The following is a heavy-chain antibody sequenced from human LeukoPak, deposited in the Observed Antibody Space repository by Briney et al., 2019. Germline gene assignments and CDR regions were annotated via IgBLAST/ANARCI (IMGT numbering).Heavy chain of an antibody. CDR3: ARARFLEWFPYN. J-gene: IGHJ4*02. CDR2: IYYSGIT. D-gene: IGHD3-3*01. Sequence: SETLSLTCTVSGGSISSYYWSWIRQPPGKGLEWIGYIYYSGITNYNPSLKSRVTISVDTSKNQFSLKLSSVTAADTAVYYCARARFLEWFPYNWGQGTLVTVSS. CDR1: GGSISSYY. V-gene: IGHV4-59*12.